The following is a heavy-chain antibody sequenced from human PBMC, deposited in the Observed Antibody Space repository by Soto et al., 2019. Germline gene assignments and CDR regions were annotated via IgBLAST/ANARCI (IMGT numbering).Heavy chain of an antibody. D-gene: IGHD2-15*01. CDR2: ISNDGNKK. J-gene: IGHJ6*02. CDR1: GSTFRSYG. V-gene: IGHV3-30*18. Sequence: QVQLVESGGGVVQPGRSLRLSCAASGSTFRSYGMHWVRQAPGKGLEWLAVISNDGNKKFLADSVEGRLTLSRDNSRNTLYLQINSLRDEDTAVYYCGKDTLDCSGGDCPLYYYGMDVWGQGTTVIVSS. CDR3: GKDTLDCSGGDCPLYYYGMDV.